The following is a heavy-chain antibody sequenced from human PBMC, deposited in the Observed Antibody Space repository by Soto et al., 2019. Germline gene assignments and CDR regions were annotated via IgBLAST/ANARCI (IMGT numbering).Heavy chain of an antibody. V-gene: IGHV4-59*01. CDR1: GGSIISYY. Sequence: SETLSLTCTVSGGSIISYYWSWSRQPPGKGLEWIGYIYYSGSTNYNPSLKSRVTISVDASKNQFSLKLSSVTAADTAVYYCARQSGSGRSYYYYGMDVWGQGTTVTVSS. D-gene: IGHD3-10*01. CDR3: ARQSGSGRSYYYYGMDV. CDR2: IYYSGST. J-gene: IGHJ6*02.